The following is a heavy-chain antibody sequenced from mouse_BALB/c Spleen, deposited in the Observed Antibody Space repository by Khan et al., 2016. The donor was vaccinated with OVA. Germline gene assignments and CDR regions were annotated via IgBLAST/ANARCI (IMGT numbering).Heavy chain of an antibody. D-gene: IGHD4-1*01. CDR2: KSYSGST. V-gene: IGHV3-2*02. Sequence: EGKLKGSGLGLVNPSRSLSLPCTATGYSFTGDNAWNWIRKFQGNKVEWMANKSYSGSTGSNQSLKSRISITRDTSKNQFFLQLNSVTTEDTATYYCARRTGTWFAYWGQGTLVTVSA. CDR1: GYSFTGDNA. J-gene: IGHJ3*01. CDR3: ARRTGTWFAY.